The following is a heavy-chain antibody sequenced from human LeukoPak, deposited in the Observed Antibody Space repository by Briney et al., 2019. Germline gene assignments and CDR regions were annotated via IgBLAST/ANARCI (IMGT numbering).Heavy chain of an antibody. CDR3: ARVGEDSGSYYADAFDI. CDR1: GFTFDDYG. CDR2: INWNGDST. J-gene: IGHJ3*02. V-gene: IGHV3-20*04. D-gene: IGHD1-26*01. Sequence: PGGSLRLSCAASGFTFDDYGMSWVRQAPGKGLEWVSGINWNGDSTGYADSVKGRFTISRDNARNSLYLQMNSLRAEDTALYYCARVGEDSGSYYADAFDIWGQGTMVTVSS.